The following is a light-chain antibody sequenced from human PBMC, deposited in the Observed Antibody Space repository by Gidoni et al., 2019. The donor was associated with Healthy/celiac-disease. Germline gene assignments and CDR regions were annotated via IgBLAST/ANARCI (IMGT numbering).Light chain of an antibody. CDR1: QSISSY. V-gene: IGKV1-39*01. CDR2: ASS. CDR3: QQSYSTPLT. Sequence: DIQMTQSTSSLSASVGDRVTITCRASQSISSYLNWYQQKPGKAPKLLIYASSRLQSGVPSRFSGSGSGTDFTLTISSLQPEDFAIYYCQQSYSTPLTFGGGTKVEIK. J-gene: IGKJ4*01.